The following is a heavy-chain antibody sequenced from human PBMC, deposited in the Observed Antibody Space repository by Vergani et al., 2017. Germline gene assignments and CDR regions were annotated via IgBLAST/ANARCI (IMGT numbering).Heavy chain of an antibody. D-gene: IGHD2-15*01. CDR2: IYYSGST. J-gene: IGHJ4*02. V-gene: IGHV4-39*07. CDR3: AGDSECSGGSCYDY. Sequence: QLQLQESGPGLVKPSETLSLTCTVSGGSISSSSYYWGWIRQPPGKGLEWIGSIYYSGSTYYNSSLKSRVTISVDTSKNQFSLKLSSVTAADTAVYYCAGDSECSGGSCYDYWGQGTLVTVSS. CDR1: GGSISSSSYY.